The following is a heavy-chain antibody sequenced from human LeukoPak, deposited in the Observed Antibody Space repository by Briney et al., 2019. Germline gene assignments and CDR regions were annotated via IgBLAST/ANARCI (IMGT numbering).Heavy chain of an antibody. Sequence: SQTLSLTCTVSGGSISSGDYYWSWIRQPPGKGLEWIGYIYYSGSTYYNPSLKSRVTISVDTSKNQFSLKLSSVTAADTAVYYCARAGGESSGDWFDPWGQGTLVTVSS. CDR3: ARAGGESSGDWFDP. V-gene: IGHV4-30-4*08. CDR1: GGSISSGDYY. J-gene: IGHJ5*02. D-gene: IGHD2/OR15-2a*01. CDR2: IYYSGST.